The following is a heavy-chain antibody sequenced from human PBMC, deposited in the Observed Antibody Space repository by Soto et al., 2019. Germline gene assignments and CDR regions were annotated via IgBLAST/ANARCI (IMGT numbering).Heavy chain of an antibody. CDR1: GGSISSGGYY. D-gene: IGHD5-18*01. CDR2: IYYSGST. V-gene: IGHV4-31*03. CDR3: ARNPTFLDTAMASFDP. Sequence: QVQLQESGPGLVKPSQTLSLTCTVSGGSISSGGYYWSWIRQHPGKGLEWIGDIYYSGSTYYNPCHKSRVTIPVDTSKNPFSLKLSSVTAADVAVYYCARNPTFLDTAMASFDPWGQGTLVTVSS. J-gene: IGHJ5*02.